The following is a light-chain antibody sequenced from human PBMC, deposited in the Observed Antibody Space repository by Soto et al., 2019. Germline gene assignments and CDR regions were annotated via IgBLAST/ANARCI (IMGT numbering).Light chain of an antibody. V-gene: IGKV1-12*01. CDR2: TVS. J-gene: IGKJ4*01. CDR1: QGISSW. Sequence: DIQMTQSPSSVSASVGDRVTITGRASQGISSWLAWYQQKPGEAPKLLIYTVSSLQGGVPSRFSGSGSGTDLTLTISSLQPEDFATYYCHQAYTFPLTFGGGTKVEIK. CDR3: HQAYTFPLT.